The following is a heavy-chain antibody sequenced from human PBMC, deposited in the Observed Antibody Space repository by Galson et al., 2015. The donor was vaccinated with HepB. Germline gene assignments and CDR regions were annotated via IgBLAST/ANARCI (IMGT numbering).Heavy chain of an antibody. CDR2: VSYDGSNK. J-gene: IGHJ4*02. CDR3: AKDALGISSGSTFQY. V-gene: IGHV3-30*18. D-gene: IGHD6-19*01. Sequence: SLRLSCAVSGFTFSSFDMHWVRQAPGKGLEWVAVVSYDGSNKSYADSVKGRFTISRDNSKNTLYLQMNSLRAEDTAEYYCAKDALGISSGSTFQYWGQGTLVTVS. CDR1: GFTFSSFD.